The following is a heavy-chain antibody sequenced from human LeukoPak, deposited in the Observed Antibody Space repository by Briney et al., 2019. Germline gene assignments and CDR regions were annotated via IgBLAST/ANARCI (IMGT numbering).Heavy chain of an antibody. CDR3: ATSSSSWYYFDY. CDR2: ISAYNGNT. Sequence: GASVKVPCKAPGYTFTSYGISWVGQAPGQGLEWMGWISAYNGNTNYAQKLQGRVTMTTDTSTSTAYMELRSLRSDDTAVYYCATSSSSWYYFDYWGQGTLVTVSS. CDR1: GYTFTSYG. J-gene: IGHJ4*02. V-gene: IGHV1-18*04. D-gene: IGHD6-13*01.